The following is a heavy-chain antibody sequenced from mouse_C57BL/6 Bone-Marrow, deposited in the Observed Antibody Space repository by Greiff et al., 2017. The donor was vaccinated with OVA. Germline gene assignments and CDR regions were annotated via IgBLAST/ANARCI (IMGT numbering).Heavy chain of an antibody. Sequence: EVMLVESGGGLVQPGGSLSLSCAASGFTFTDYYMSWVRQTPGKALEWLGFIRNKANGYTTEYSASVKGRFTISRDNSHSILYLQMNALRAEDSATYYCARYLLITTKAMDYWGQGTSVTVSS. CDR3: ARYLLITTKAMDY. CDR2: IRNKANGYTT. CDR1: GFTFTDYY. V-gene: IGHV7-3*01. D-gene: IGHD1-1*01. J-gene: IGHJ4*01.